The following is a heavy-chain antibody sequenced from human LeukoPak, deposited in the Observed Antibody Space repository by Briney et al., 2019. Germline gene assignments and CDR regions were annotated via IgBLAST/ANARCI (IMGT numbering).Heavy chain of an antibody. D-gene: IGHD5-18*01. V-gene: IGHV3-30*04. CDR3: ASDSYGTYGMDV. CDR1: GFTFSSYA. Sequence: GGSLRLSCAASGFTFSSYAMHWVRQAPGKGLEWVAVISYDGSNKYYADSVKGRFTISRDNSKNTLYLQMNSLRAEDTAVYYCASDSYGTYGMDVWGKGTTVTVSS. J-gene: IGHJ6*04. CDR2: ISYDGSNK.